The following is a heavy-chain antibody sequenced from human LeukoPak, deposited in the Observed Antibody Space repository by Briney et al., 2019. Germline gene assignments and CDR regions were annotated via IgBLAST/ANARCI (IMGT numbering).Heavy chain of an antibody. CDR1: GFTFSSYW. J-gene: IGHJ4*02. D-gene: IGHD1-26*01. Sequence: GGSLRLSCTASGFTFSSYWMSWVRQTPGKGLEWVASLNQDGSAKYYVDSVKGRFTISRDNAKNSLYLQMNSLRVEDTAVYYWARVTWEKPKYYFDHWGQGTLVTVS. CDR2: LNQDGSAK. CDR3: ARVTWEKPKYYFDH. V-gene: IGHV3-7*01.